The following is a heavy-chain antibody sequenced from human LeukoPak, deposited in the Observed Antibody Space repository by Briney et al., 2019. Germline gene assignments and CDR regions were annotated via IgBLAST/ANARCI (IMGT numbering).Heavy chain of an antibody. CDR3: ARQTDDWYFDL. CDR1: GGSISSGSYY. J-gene: IGHJ2*01. Sequence: PSETLSLTCTVSGGSISSGSYYWSWIRQPAGTGLEWIGRIYTSGSTNYNPSLKSRVTISVDTSKNQFSLKLSSVTAADTAVYYCARQTDDWYFDLWGRGTLVTVSS. V-gene: IGHV4-61*02. CDR2: IYTSGST. D-gene: IGHD2-21*02.